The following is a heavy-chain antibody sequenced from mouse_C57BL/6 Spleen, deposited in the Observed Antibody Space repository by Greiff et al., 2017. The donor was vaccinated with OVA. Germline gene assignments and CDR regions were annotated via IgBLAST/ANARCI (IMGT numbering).Heavy chain of an antibody. D-gene: IGHD1-1*01. Sequence: QVQLQQPGAEFVKPGASVKLSCKASGYTFTSYWMQWVKQRPGQGLEWIGEIDTSDSYTNYNQKFKGKATLTVDTSSSTAYMQLSSLTSEDSAVYYCARYYGSYYAMDYWGQGTSVTVSS. J-gene: IGHJ4*01. CDR1: GYTFTSYW. CDR3: ARYYGSYYAMDY. CDR2: IDTSDSYT. V-gene: IGHV1-50*01.